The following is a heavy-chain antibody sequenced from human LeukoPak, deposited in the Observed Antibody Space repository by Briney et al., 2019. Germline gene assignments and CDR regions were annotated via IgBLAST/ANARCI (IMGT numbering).Heavy chain of an antibody. CDR3: ARLRGGSSSATEHLSH. CDR2: IYPGDSHV. D-gene: IGHD6-6*01. Sequence: GESLKISCEGSGYTFSLYWIAWVREMRGKCLQWMGVIYPGDSHVLYGPFVQGRFIISSDKSINTAYLQWSSLHASDNGVYFCARLRGGSSSATEHLSHWGQGTLVRVSS. CDR1: GYTFSLYW. J-gene: IGHJ1*01. V-gene: IGHV5-51*01.